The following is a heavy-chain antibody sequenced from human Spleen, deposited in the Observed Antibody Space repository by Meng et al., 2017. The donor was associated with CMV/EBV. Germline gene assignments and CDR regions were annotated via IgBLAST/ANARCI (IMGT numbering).Heavy chain of an antibody. Sequence: ASVKVSCKASGYTFTSYGISWVRQAPGQGLEWMGWINPKSGDTQYAQNFQGRVTMTSNTSIRTAYMDLSRLRSDDTAVYYCARLYNSGWHLDYWGQGTLVTVSS. V-gene: IGHV1-2*02. CDR1: GYTFTSYG. J-gene: IGHJ4*02. D-gene: IGHD6-19*01. CDR2: INPKSGDT. CDR3: ARLYNSGWHLDY.